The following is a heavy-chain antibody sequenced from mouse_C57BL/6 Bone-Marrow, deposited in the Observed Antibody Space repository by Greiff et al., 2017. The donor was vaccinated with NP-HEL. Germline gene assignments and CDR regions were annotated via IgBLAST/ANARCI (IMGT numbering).Heavy chain of an antibody. CDR3: ARYQYYGSSHWYFDV. Sequence: VQLKESGGGLVQPGGSLSLSCAASGFTFTDYYMSWVRQPPGKALEWLGCIRNKANGYTTEYSASVKGRFTISRDNSQSILYLQMNALRAEDSATYYCARYQYYGSSHWYFDVWGTGTPVTVSS. CDR2: IRNKANGYTT. CDR1: GFTFTDYY. J-gene: IGHJ1*03. V-gene: IGHV7-3*01. D-gene: IGHD1-1*01.